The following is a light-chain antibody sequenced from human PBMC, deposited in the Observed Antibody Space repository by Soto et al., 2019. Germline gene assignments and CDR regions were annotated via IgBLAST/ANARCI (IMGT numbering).Light chain of an antibody. CDR2: KAS. Sequence: IQLPQSGCSLSTSVLESAPITWRGSQNISRWLAWYQQKPGKVPKLLIYKASSLESGVPSRFSGSGSRPEFTPTITNLQPDDFELYHCRYPRTFGRGTKVDIK. CDR3: RYPRT. CDR1: QNISRW. V-gene: IGKV1-5*03. J-gene: IGKJ1*01.